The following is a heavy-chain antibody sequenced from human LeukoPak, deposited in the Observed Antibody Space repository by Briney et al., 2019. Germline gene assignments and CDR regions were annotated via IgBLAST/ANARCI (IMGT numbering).Heavy chain of an antibody. CDR3: ARADYDTSAYYYTFDY. CDR2: IYYRGST. J-gene: IGHJ4*02. V-gene: IGHV4-59*01. D-gene: IGHD3-22*01. CDR1: GGSINGYY. Sequence: PSETLSLTCTVSGGSINGYYWSWIRQPPEKGLEWIGYIYYRGSTNYNPSLKSRVTMSVDTSRNQFSLKLTSMTAADTAVYYCARADYDTSAYYYTFDYWGQGTPVTVSS.